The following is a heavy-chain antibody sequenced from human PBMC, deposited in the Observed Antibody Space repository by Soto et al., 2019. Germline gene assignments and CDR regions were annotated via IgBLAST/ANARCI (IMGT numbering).Heavy chain of an antibody. CDR1: GESFSGYY. V-gene: IGHV4-34*01. D-gene: IGHD4-4*01. CDR3: ARGFSNSITTRFDS. CDR2: VYDSGET. Sequence: VHLQQWGAGLLRPSETLSLTCTVSGESFSGYYWSWIRQSPEKGLEWIGEVYDSGETKYNPSPKSRVTISEDPSKSQFSLRMSSMTAADTAVYYCARGFSNSITTRFDSWGQGTLVTVSS. J-gene: IGHJ4*02.